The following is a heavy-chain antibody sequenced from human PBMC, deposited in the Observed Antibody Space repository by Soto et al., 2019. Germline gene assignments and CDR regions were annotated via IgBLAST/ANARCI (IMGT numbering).Heavy chain of an antibody. CDR1: ALTFRRYG. V-gene: IGHV3-30*03. J-gene: IGHJ4*02. CDR3: ARGGYSYGPDFDY. D-gene: IGHD5-18*01. CDR2: ISYDGSNT. Sequence: GGSLRLSCAASALTFRRYGMNWVSKNLCNGPEWVAFISYDGSNTYYGDSVRGRFSISRDNSKNTLYLQMNSLRTEDTTVYYCARGGYSYGPDFDYLGQGTLVTVSS.